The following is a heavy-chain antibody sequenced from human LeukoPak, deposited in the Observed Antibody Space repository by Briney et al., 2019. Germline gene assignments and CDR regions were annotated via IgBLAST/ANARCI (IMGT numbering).Heavy chain of an antibody. CDR1: GFNFNTYA. CDR3: AKDPGFGELYFDY. J-gene: IGHJ4*02. Sequence: GGSLRLSCAASGFNFNTYAMDWLRQAPGKGLEWGAGVSNDGSNKFYVDSVKGRFTISRDNSKNALYLQMNSLRAEDTAVYYCAKDPGFGELYFDYWGQGTLVTVSS. D-gene: IGHD3-10*01. V-gene: IGHV3-30*18. CDR2: VSNDGSNK.